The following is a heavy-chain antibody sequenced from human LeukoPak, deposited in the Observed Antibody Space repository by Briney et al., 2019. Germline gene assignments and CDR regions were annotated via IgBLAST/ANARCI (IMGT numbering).Heavy chain of an antibody. CDR1: GYTFTGYY. CDR3: AREGLDDYGDYERAEYFQY. CDR2: INPNSGGT. V-gene: IGHV1-2*02. Sequence: ASVKVSCKASGYTFTGYYMHWVRQAPGQGLEWMGWINPNSGGTNYAQKFQGRVTMTRDTSIGTAYMELSRPRSDDTAVYYCAREGLDDYGDYERAEYFQYWGQGTLVTVSS. J-gene: IGHJ1*01. D-gene: IGHD4-17*01.